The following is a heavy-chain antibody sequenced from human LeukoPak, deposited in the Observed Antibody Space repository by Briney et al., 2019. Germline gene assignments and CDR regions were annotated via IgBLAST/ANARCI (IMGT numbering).Heavy chain of an antibody. V-gene: IGHV4-59*01. CDR3: ARYYCSSTSCFTDY. J-gene: IGHJ4*02. D-gene: IGHD2-2*02. CDR1: GGSISSYY. CDR2: IYYSGST. Sequence: PSETLSLTCTVSGGSISSYYWSWIRQPPGKGLEWIGYIYYSGSTNYNPSLKSRVTISVDTSKNQFSLKLSSVTAADTAVYYCARYYCSSTSCFTDYWGQGTLVTVSS.